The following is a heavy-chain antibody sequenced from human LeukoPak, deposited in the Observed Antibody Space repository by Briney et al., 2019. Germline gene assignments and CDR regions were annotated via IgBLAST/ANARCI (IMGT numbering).Heavy chain of an antibody. Sequence: SVKVSCKASGGTFSSYAISWVRQAPGQGLEWVGGIIPIFGTANYAQKYQGRVTITADESTSTAYMELSSLRSEDTAVYYCARAMGGYSYGYAHFDYWGQGTLVTVSS. CDR3: ARAMGGYSYGYAHFDY. CDR2: IIPIFGTA. V-gene: IGHV1-69*01. D-gene: IGHD5-18*01. J-gene: IGHJ4*02. CDR1: GGTFSSYA.